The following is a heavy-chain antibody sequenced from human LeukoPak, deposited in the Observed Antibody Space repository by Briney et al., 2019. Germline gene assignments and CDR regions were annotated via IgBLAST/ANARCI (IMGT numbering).Heavy chain of an antibody. D-gene: IGHD2-2*02. J-gene: IGHJ4*02. CDR3: ARAYTSSLPFLI. CDR2: IYSGGST. Sequence: SETLSLSCTVSGVSISSHYWNWVRQPPGKGLEWIGYIYSGGSTNYNPSLKSRVTISLDTSKNEFSLRLSSATAADTALYYCARAYTSSLPFLIWGRGTLVTVSS. CDR1: GVSISSHY. V-gene: IGHV4-59*11.